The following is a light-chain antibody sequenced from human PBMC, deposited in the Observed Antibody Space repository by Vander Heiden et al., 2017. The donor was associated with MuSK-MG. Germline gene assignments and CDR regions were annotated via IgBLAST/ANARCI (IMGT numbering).Light chain of an antibody. CDR2: DDS. CDR1: NIGSKN. J-gene: IGLJ2*01. V-gene: IGLV3-21*02. CDR3: QAWDSSTDRSV. Sequence: SYVLPQSPSVSVAPGQTARITCGGDNIGSKNVHWYQQKPGQAPVLVVYDVYDDSDRPSGIPDRFSVSKSGNAATLTITRVEVGEEADYYCQAWDSSTDRSVFGGGTKITVL.